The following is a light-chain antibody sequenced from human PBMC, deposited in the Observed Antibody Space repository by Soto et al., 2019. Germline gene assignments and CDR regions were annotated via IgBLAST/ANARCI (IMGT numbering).Light chain of an antibody. V-gene: IGKV1-17*01. CDR2: AAS. Sequence: DFQMTQSPSTLSASVGDRVTITCRASQSISSYLNWYQQKPGKAPKLLIYAASSLQSGVPSRFSGSGSGTEFTLTISSLQPEDFATYYCLQHNSYPFTFGQGTRLEIK. J-gene: IGKJ5*01. CDR1: QSISSY. CDR3: LQHNSYPFT.